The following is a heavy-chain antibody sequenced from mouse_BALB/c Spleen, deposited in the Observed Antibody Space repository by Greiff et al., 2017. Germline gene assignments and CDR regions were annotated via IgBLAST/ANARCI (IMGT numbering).Heavy chain of an antibody. CDR3: ARDRSRAWFAY. Sequence: EVQRVESGGGLVKPGGSLKLSCAASGFTFSDYYMYWVRQTPEKRLEWVATISDGGSYTYYPDSVKGRFTISRDNAKNNLYLQMSSLKSEDTAMYYCARDRSRAWFAYWGQGTLVTVSA. V-gene: IGHV5-4*02. J-gene: IGHJ3*01. D-gene: IGHD1-1*01. CDR2: ISDGGSYT. CDR1: GFTFSDYY.